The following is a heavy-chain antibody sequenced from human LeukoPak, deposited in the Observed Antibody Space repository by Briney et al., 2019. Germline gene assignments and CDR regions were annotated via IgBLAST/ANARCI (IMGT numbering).Heavy chain of an antibody. CDR1: GFTFSSYG. CDR2: INSDGSST. J-gene: IGHJ4*02. V-gene: IGHV3-74*01. D-gene: IGHD4-17*01. CDR3: ARQYGPRHFDY. Sequence: PGGSLRLSCAASGFTFSSYGMHWVRQAPGKGLVWVSRINSDGSSTSYADSVKGRFTISRDNAKNSLYLQMNSLRAEDTAVYYCARQYGPRHFDYWGQGTLVTVSS.